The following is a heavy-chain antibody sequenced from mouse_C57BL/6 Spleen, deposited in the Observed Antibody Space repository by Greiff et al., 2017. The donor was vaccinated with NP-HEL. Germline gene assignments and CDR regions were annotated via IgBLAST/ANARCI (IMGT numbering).Heavy chain of an antibody. CDR2: ISYDGSK. D-gene: IGHD2-5*01. CDR1: GYSITSGYY. CDR3: ARDGVYSNYDY. Sequence: EVKLQESGPGLVKPSQSLSLTCSVTGYSITSGYYWNWIRQFPGNKLEWMGYISYDGSKNYNPSLKNRISITRDTSKNQFFLKLNSVTTEDTATYYCARDGVYSNYDYWGQGTTLTVSS. V-gene: IGHV3-6*01. J-gene: IGHJ2*01.